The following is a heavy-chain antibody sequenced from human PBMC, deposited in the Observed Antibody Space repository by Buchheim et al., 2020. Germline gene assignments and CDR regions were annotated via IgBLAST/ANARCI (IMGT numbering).Heavy chain of an antibody. CDR2: ISSSSSTI. Sequence: EVQLVESGGGLVQPGGSLRLSCAASGFTFSSYSMNWVRQAPGKGLEWVSYISSSSSTIYYADSVKGRFTISSDNAKNSLYLQMNSLRAEDTAVYYCARDQVRGEVPNWFDPWGQGTL. D-gene: IGHD2-2*01. CDR1: GFTFSSYS. CDR3: ARDQVRGEVPNWFDP. J-gene: IGHJ5*02. V-gene: IGHV3-48*01.